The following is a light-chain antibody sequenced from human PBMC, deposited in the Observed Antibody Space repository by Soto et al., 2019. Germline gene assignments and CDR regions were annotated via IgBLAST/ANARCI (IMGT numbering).Light chain of an antibody. Sequence: EIVMTQSPATLSVSPGERATHSCRASQSVGSNLAWYQQKPGQAPRLLMYDASTRATGIPARFSGSGSGTEFTLTITSLQSEDFVVYYCQQYYNQWTFGQGTKVDIK. CDR1: QSVGSN. CDR2: DAS. J-gene: IGKJ1*01. CDR3: QQYYNQWT. V-gene: IGKV3-15*01.